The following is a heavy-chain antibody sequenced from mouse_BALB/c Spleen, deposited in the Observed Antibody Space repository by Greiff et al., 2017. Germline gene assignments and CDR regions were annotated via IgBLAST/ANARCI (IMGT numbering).Heavy chain of an antibody. CDR2: IDPSDSYT. V-gene: IGHV1-69*02. J-gene: IGHJ4*01. Sequence: VQLQQPGAELVKPGASVKLSCKASGYTFTSYWMHWVKQRPGQGLEWIGEIDPSDSYTNYNQKFKGKATLTVDKSSSTAYMQLSSLTSEDSAVYYCARAGYYAMDYWGQGTSVTVSS. CDR1: GYTFTSYW. CDR3: ARAGYYAMDY.